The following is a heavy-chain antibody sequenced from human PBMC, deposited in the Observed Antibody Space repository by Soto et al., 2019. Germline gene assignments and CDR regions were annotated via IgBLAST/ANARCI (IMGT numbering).Heavy chain of an antibody. V-gene: IGHV4-30-2*01. CDR3: ARKLERPVPWFDP. CDR1: GGSISSGGYS. J-gene: IGHJ5*02. Sequence: NPSETLSLTCAVSGGSISSGGYSWSWIRQPPGKGLEWIGYIYHSGSTYYNPSLKSRVTISVDRSKNQFSLKLSPVTAADTAVYYCARKLERPVPWFDPWGQGTLVTVSS. CDR2: IYHSGST. D-gene: IGHD1-1*01.